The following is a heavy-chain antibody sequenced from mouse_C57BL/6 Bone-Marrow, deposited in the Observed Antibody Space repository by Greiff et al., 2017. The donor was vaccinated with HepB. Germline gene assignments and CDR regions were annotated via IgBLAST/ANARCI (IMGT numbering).Heavy chain of an antibody. V-gene: IGHV1-54*01. D-gene: IGHD2-5*01. J-gene: IGHJ4*01. CDR1: GYAFTNYL. CDR3: ARRDYSNYVPYYYAMDY. Sequence: QVQLKQSGAELVRPGTSVKVSCKASGYAFTNYLIEWVKQRPGQGLEWIGVINPGSGGTNYNEKFKGKATLTADKSSSTAYMQLSSLTSEDSAVYFCARRDYSNYVPYYYAMDYWGQGTSVTVSS. CDR2: INPGSGGT.